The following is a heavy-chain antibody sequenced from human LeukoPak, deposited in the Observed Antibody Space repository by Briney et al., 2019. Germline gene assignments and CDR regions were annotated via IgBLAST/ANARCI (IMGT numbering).Heavy chain of an antibody. V-gene: IGHV4-34*01. CDR1: GGSFSGYY. CDR2: INHSGST. J-gene: IGHJ4*02. Sequence: PSETLSLTCAVYGGSFSGYYWSWIRQPPGKGLEWIGEINHSGSTNYNPSLKSRVTMSVDTSKNQFSLKLSSVTAADTAVYYCAREYCNNGVCYYFDYWGQGTLVTVSS. D-gene: IGHD2-8*01. CDR3: AREYCNNGVCYYFDY.